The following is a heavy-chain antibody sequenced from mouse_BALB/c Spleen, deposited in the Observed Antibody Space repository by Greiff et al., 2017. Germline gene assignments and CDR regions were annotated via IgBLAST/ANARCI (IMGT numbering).Heavy chain of an antibody. Sequence: QVQLQQSGAGLVKPGASVKLSCKASGFNFTSYYMYWVKQRPGQGLEWIGEINPSNGGTNFNEKFKSKATLTVDKSSSTAYMQLSSLTSEDSAVYYCANWDAWFAYWGQGTLVTVSA. J-gene: IGHJ3*01. V-gene: IGHV1S81*02. CDR1: GFNFTSYY. CDR3: ANWDAWFAY. CDR2: INPSNGGT. D-gene: IGHD4-1*01.